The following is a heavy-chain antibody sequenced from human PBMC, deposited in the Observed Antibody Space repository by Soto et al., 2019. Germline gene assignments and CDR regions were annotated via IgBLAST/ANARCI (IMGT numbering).Heavy chain of an antibody. J-gene: IGHJ4*02. D-gene: IGHD4-17*01. Sequence: QVQLVESGGGVXQXXXXLRLSCAASGFTFSSYGMHWVRQAPGKGLEWVAVISYDGGNKYYADSVKGRFTISRDNSKNTLYLQMNSLRAEDTAVYYCAKDPGTTVTPFDYWGQGTLVTVSS. CDR2: ISYDGGNK. CDR3: AKDPGTTVTPFDY. V-gene: IGHV3-30*18. CDR1: GFTFSSYG.